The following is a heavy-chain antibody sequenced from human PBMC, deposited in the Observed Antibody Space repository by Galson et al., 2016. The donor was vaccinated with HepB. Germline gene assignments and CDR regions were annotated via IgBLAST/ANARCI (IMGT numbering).Heavy chain of an antibody. CDR1: GGTFSGTP. Sequence: SVKLSCKASGGTFSGTPISWVRQAPGQGLEWMGGIIPIFGSATYAQNFQDRVTITADESTNTAFMELSSLRSEDTAVYYCARPTGSGWLQAFDYWGQGTLVSVSS. CDR2: IIPIFGSA. D-gene: IGHD3-22*01. CDR3: ARPTGSGWLQAFDY. J-gene: IGHJ4*02. V-gene: IGHV1-69*13.